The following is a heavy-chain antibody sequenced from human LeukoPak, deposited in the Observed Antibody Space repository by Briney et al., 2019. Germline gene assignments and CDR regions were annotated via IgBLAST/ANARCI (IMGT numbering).Heavy chain of an antibody. CDR1: GFTFSSSW. Sequence: SGGSLRLSCAASGFTFSSSWMFWVRQAPGKGLVWVSAIGGSGGGTYYADSVKGRSTISRDNSKITLYLQMNSLRAEDTAVYYCAKSPYYDSSGYSPSAFDIWGQGTMVTVSS. D-gene: IGHD3-22*01. J-gene: IGHJ3*02. CDR2: IGGSGGGT. V-gene: IGHV3-23*01. CDR3: AKSPYYDSSGYSPSAFDI.